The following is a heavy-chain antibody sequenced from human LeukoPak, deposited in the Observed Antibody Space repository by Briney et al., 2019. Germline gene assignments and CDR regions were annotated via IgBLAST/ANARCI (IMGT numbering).Heavy chain of an antibody. V-gene: IGHV3-23*01. J-gene: IGHJ4*02. D-gene: IGHD2-15*01. CDR2: ISGSGGST. Sequence: GGSLRLSCAASGFTFSSYGMSWVRQAPGKGLEWVSAISGSGGSTYYADSVKGRFTISRDNSKNTLYLQMNSLRAEDTAVYYCARQGYCSGGSCYFFDYWGQGTLVTVSS. CDR3: ARQGYCSGGSCYFFDY. CDR1: GFTFSSYG.